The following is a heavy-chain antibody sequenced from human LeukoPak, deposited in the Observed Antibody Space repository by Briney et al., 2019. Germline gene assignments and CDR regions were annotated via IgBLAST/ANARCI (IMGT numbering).Heavy chain of an antibody. Sequence: GGSLRLSCEASGFTFGSHSMNWVRQAPGKGLEHVSVISGNGGSTYYADSVKGRFTISRDTSKNTLYLQMNRLRGEDTAVYYCARDYLVGGTDAFDIWGQGTMVTVSS. CDR1: GFTFGSHS. CDR3: ARDYLVGGTDAFDI. D-gene: IGHD1-1*01. J-gene: IGHJ3*02. CDR2: ISGNGGST. V-gene: IGHV3-64*04.